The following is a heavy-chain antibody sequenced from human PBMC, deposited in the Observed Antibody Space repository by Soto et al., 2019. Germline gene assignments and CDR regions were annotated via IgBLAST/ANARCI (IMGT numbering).Heavy chain of an antibody. D-gene: IGHD1-26*01. J-gene: IGHJ3*02. V-gene: IGHV3-64*02. CDR1: GFTFSSYA. CDR3: AREISGSYGAFDI. Sequence: PGGSLRLSCSASGFTFSSYAMHWVRQAPGKGLEYVSAISSNGGSTYYADSVKGRFTISRDNSKNTLYLQMGSLRAEDMAVYYCAREISGSYGAFDIWGQGTMVTVSS. CDR2: ISSNGGST.